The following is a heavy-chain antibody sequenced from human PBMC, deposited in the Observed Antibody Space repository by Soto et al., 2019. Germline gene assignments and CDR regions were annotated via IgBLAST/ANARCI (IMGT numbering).Heavy chain of an antibody. CDR1: VGSISSGGYY. Sequence: QVQLQESGPGLVKPSQTLSLTCTVSVGSISSGGYYWSWIRQHPGKGLEWIGYIYYSGSTYYNPSLKSRVTISVDTSKNQFSLKLSSVTAADTAVYYCAREGGQLHIGDYYGMDVWGQGTTVTVSS. CDR2: IYYSGST. CDR3: AREGGQLHIGDYYGMDV. J-gene: IGHJ6*01. D-gene: IGHD1-7*01. V-gene: IGHV4-31*03.